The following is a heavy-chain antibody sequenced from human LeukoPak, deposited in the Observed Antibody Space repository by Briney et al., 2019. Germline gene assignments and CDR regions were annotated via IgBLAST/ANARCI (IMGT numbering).Heavy chain of an antibody. CDR2: IIPIFGTT. D-gene: IGHD3-3*01. J-gene: IGHJ4*02. CDR1: GGSFSNYA. V-gene: IGHV1-69*13. Sequence: SVKVSCKASGGSFSNYAINWVRQAPGRGLEWMGGIIPIFGTTNYAQKFQGRVTITADESTSTAYMELNSLRSEDTAVYYCARGLQRITIFGVVKNGDYWGQGTLVTVSS. CDR3: ARGLQRITIFGVVKNGDY.